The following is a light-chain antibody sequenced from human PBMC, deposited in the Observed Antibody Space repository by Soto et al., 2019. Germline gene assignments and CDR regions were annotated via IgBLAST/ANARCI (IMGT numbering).Light chain of an antibody. J-gene: IGKJ1*01. CDR2: KAS. CDR1: QTISSW. V-gene: IGKV1-5*03. Sequence: DIQMTQSPSTLSGSVGDRVTITCRASQTISSWLAWYQQKPGKAPKLLIYKASTLNSGVPSRFSGSGSGTEFTLTIRSLQPDDVATYYSQHYNSYSEAFGQGTKVELK. CDR3: QHYNSYSEA.